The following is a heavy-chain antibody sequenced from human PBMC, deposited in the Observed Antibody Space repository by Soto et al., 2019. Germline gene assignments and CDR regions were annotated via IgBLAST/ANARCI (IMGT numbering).Heavy chain of an antibody. Sequence: ASVKVSCKASGYTFTSYDINWVRQATGQGLEWMGWMNPNSGNTGYAQKFQGRVTMTRNTSISTAYMELSSLRSEDTAVYYCARNDLYYDILTPFWEGMAVWRQGPTFTVSS. J-gene: IGHJ6*02. CDR3: ARNDLYYDILTPFWEGMAV. CDR2: MNPNSGNT. V-gene: IGHV1-8*01. D-gene: IGHD3-9*01. CDR1: GYTFTSYD.